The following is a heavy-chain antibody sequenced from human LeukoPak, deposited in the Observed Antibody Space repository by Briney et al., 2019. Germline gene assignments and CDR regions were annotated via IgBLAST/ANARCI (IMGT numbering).Heavy chain of an antibody. D-gene: IGHD3/OR15-3a*01. V-gene: IGHV4-61*02. CDR2: IYTSGST. CDR1: GGSISSGSYY. J-gene: IGHJ4*02. CDR3: ARTPRGLVVDY. Sequence: SQTLSLTCTVPGGSISSGSYYWSWIRQPAGKGLEWIGRIYTSGSTNYNPSLKSRVTISVDTSKNQFSLKLSSVTAADTAVYYCARTPRGLVVDYWGQGTLVTVSS.